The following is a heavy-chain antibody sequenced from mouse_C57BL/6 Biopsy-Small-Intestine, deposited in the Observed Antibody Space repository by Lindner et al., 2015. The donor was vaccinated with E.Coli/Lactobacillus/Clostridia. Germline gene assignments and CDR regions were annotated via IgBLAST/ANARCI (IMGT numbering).Heavy chain of an antibody. CDR2: INPGSGGS. Sequence: VQLQESGAELVRPGTSVKVSCKASGYAFTNYFIEWIKQRPGQGLEWIGVINPGSGGSNYSEKFKGKATLTADKSSNTAYMQLSSLTSEDSAVYFCARGGDYDGFAYWGQGTLVTVSA. CDR3: ARGGDYDGFAY. V-gene: IGHV1-54*01. CDR1: GYAFTNYF. D-gene: IGHD2-4*01. J-gene: IGHJ3*01.